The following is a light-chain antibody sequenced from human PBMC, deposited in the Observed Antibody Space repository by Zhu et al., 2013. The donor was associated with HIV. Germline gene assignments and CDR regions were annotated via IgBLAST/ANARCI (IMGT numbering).Light chain of an antibody. Sequence: EIVLTQSPGTLSLSPGERATLSCRASQSVSSGYLAWYQQKPGQAPRLLIYAASARVPGIPDRFSGGGSGTEFNFSISSLQSEDFAIYYCQQYHKWPPLTFGGGTEGGD. CDR3: QQYHKWPPLT. CDR2: AAS. CDR1: QSVSSGY. V-gene: IGKV3-15*01. J-gene: IGKJ4*01.